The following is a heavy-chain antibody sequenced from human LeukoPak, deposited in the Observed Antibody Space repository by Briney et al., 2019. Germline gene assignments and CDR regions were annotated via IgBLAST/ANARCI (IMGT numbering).Heavy chain of an antibody. V-gene: IGHV3-23*01. CDR2: ISGSGGST. CDR1: GFTFSSYW. Sequence: PGGSLRLSCAASGFTFSSYWMSWVRQAPGKGLEWVSAISGSGGSTYYADSVKGRFTISRDNSKNTLYLQMNSLRAEDTAVYYCAKVSDFIVVVPAADKYFQHWGQGTLVTVSS. J-gene: IGHJ1*01. D-gene: IGHD2-2*01. CDR3: AKVSDFIVVVPAADKYFQH.